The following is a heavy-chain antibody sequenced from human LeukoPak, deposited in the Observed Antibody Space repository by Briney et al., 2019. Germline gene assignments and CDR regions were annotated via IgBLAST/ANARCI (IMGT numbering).Heavy chain of an antibody. J-gene: IGHJ3*02. D-gene: IGHD5-24*01. CDR3: ARRGGEGRDGYNYLNAFDI. V-gene: IGHV4-30-4*08. Sequence: PSQTLSLTCTVSGGSISSGDYYWSWIRQPPGKGLEWIGYIYYSGSTYYNPSLKSRVTISVDTSKNQFSLKLSSVTAADTAVYYCARRGGEGRDGYNYLNAFDIWGQGTMVTVSS. CDR1: GGSISSGDYY. CDR2: IYYSGST.